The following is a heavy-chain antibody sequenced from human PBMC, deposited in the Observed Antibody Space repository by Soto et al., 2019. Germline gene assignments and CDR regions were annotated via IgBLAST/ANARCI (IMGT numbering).Heavy chain of an antibody. CDR3: ARFVPCSDGSCALDY. D-gene: IGHD2-15*01. CDR2: IYFTGST. CDR1: SGAIGTFY. V-gene: IGHV4-59*12. Sequence: AMTLSLACIISSGAIGTFYCIWICAPPRKGLEWIGYIYFTGSTNYNPSLKSRVTISVDTSKNQFSLKLTSVTAADTAVYYCARFVPCSDGSCALDYWGQGTLVTVS. J-gene: IGHJ4*02.